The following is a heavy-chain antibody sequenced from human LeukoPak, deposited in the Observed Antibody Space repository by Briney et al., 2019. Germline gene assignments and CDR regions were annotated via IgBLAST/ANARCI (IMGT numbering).Heavy chain of an antibody. D-gene: IGHD1-14*01. J-gene: IGHJ4*02. Sequence: GGSLRLSCAASGFTFDDYVMSWVRQAPGKGLEWVSDINWNGGSTGYADSVKGRFTISRDNAKNSLYLQMNSLRAEDTALYYCAKATGYLLWGQGTLVTVSS. V-gene: IGHV3-20*04. CDR3: AKATGYLL. CDR2: INWNGGST. CDR1: GFTFDDYV.